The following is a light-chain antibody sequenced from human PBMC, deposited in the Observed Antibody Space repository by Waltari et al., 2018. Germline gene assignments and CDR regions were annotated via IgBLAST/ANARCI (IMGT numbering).Light chain of an antibody. Sequence: QSALTQPASVSGSPGQSITISCSGTDRYVGAYDFVSWYQQHPGNAPHLIIYEVSNRPSGISNRFSASKSGNTASLTISGLQAEDEADYYCSSYTTSSAPGVFGTGTRVTVL. CDR1: DRYVGAYDF. CDR3: SSYTTSSAPGV. J-gene: IGLJ1*01. CDR2: EVS. V-gene: IGLV2-14*01.